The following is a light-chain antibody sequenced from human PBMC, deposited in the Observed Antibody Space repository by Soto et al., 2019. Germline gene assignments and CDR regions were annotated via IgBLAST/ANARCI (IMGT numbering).Light chain of an antibody. J-gene: IGLJ1*01. CDR3: CSFAGTGTQYV. Sequence: QSVLAQPASVSGSPGQSVTISCTGTSSDVGAYNSVSWYQQHPDKAPQLMIYKGTQRPSGVSNRFSGSRSGNTASLTISGLQAEDEADYYCCSFAGTGTQYVFGTGTKLTVL. CDR2: KGT. CDR1: SSDVGAYNS. V-gene: IGLV2-23*01.